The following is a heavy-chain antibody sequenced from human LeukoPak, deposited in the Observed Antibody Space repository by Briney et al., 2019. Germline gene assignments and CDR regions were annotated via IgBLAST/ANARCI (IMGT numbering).Heavy chain of an antibody. J-gene: IGHJ4*02. CDR3: ARVRNKGFGDRCDNDFDY. Sequence: ASVKVSCKASGYTFTGYYMHWVRQAPGQGLEWMGWINPNSGGTNYAQTFQGRVTMTRDTSISTAYMELSRLRSDATAVYYCARVRNKGFGDRCDNDFDYWGQGTLVTVSS. CDR1: GYTFTGYY. V-gene: IGHV1-2*02. D-gene: IGHD3-10*01. CDR2: INPNSGGT.